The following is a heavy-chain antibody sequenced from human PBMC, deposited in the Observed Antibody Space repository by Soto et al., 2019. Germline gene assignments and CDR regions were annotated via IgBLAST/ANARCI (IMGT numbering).Heavy chain of an antibody. CDR2: INYSGNT. CDR3: ARGVNMVQGDAPDKYYFDS. Sequence: PSETLSLTCAVYGGSFSGYYWTWIRQPPGKGLEWIGEINYSGNTNENPSLKSRVTISVDTSKNQFSLKLRSVTAADTAVYYCARGVNMVQGDAPDKYYFDSCGRGGLVTVYS. J-gene: IGHJ4*02. V-gene: IGHV4-34*01. CDR1: GGSFSGYY. D-gene: IGHD3-10*01.